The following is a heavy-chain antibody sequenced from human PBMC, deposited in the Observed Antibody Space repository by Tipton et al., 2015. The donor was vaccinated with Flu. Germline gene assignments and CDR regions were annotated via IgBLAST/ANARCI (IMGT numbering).Heavy chain of an antibody. V-gene: IGHV3-49*03. CDR1: GFTFGDYA. D-gene: IGHD6-19*01. J-gene: IGHJ4*02. CDR3: TRDRGSGWYSKGYYFDY. CDR2: IRSKAYGGTT. Sequence: RSLRLSCTASGFTFGDYAMSWFRQAPGKGPEWVGFIRSKAYGGTTEYAASVKGRFTISRDDSKSIAYLQMNSLKTEDTAVYYCTRDRGSGWYSKGYYFDYWGQGTLVTVSS.